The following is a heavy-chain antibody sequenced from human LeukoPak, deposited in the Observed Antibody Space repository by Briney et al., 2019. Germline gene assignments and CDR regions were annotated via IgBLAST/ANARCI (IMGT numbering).Heavy chain of an antibody. CDR1: GYTFTSYD. V-gene: IGHV1-8*01. Sequence: ASVTVSCKASGYTFTSYDINWVRQATGQGLEWMGWMNPNSGNTGHTQKFQGRVTMTRTTSISTAYMELSSLRSEDTAVYYCARAIDSAPADANWFDPWGQGTLVTVSS. D-gene: IGHD6-13*01. J-gene: IGHJ5*02. CDR2: MNPNSGNT. CDR3: ARAIDSAPADANWFDP.